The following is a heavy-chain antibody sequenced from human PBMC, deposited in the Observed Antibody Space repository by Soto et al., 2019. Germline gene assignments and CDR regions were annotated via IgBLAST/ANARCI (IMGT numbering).Heavy chain of an antibody. J-gene: IGHJ3*02. CDR1: GGSFSGYY. CDR2: INHSGST. Sequence: SETLSLTCAVYGGSFSGYYWSCIRQPPGKGLEWIGEINHSGSTNYNPSLKSRVTISVDTSKNQFSLKLSSVTAADTAVYYCARGPAAIFGDAFDIWGQGTMVTVSS. V-gene: IGHV4-34*01. CDR3: ARGPAAIFGDAFDI. D-gene: IGHD3-10*02.